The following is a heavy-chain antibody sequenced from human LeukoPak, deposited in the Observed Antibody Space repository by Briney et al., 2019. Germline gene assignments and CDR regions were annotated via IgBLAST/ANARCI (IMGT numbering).Heavy chain of an antibody. CDR1: GFTFSNYA. Sequence: GGSLRRSSAASGFTFSNYAMSWVRQAPGKGLEWVSDISGIGISTYYADSVKGRFTISRDNSKNTLYLQMNSLRVEDTAFYYCAKYRGTPGWGQGTLVTVSS. CDR3: AKYRGTPG. D-gene: IGHD3-16*02. CDR2: ISGIGIST. V-gene: IGHV3-23*01. J-gene: IGHJ4*02.